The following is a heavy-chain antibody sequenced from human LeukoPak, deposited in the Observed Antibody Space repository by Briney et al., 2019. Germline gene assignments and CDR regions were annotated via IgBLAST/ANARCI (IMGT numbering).Heavy chain of an antibody. CDR1: GFTFSSYS. CDR2: ISSSSSTI. CDR3: AREGPNDAFDI. Sequence: GGSLRLSCAASGFTFSSYSMNWVRQAPGKGLEWVSYISSSSSTIYYADSVKRRFTISRDNAKNSLYLQMNSLRAEDTAVYYCAREGPNDAFDIWGQGTMVTVSS. J-gene: IGHJ3*02. V-gene: IGHV3-48*01.